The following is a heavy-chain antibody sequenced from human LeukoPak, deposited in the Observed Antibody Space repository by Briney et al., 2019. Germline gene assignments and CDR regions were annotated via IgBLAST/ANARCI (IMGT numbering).Heavy chain of an antibody. CDR2: ISYSGST. D-gene: IGHD3-22*01. Sequence: SETLSLTCTMSGASISSYYWCWVRQPPGKEPEWIGHISYSGSTNYNPSLRSRLTISVVTSKNQFSLKLDSTTAADTAVYYCARGRPYYYDSTGYYPLFDYWGQGTPVTVSS. CDR3: ARGRPYYYDSTGYYPLFDY. CDR1: GASISSYY. V-gene: IGHV4-59*01. J-gene: IGHJ4*02.